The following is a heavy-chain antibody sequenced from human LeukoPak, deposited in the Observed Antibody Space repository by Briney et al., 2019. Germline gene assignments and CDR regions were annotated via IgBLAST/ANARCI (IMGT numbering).Heavy chain of an antibody. CDR3: ARAAEAETSPLDY. V-gene: IGHV1-2*02. CDR1: GYIFSDYY. D-gene: IGHD6-13*01. CDR2: INPKTGAA. Sequence: ASVKVSCKASGYIFSDYYMHWVRQAPGQGLEWLGWINPKTGAADYAQQFRGRITMTRDTSINTDYMEMKRVTSDDTAVYYCARAAEAETSPLDYWGQGTLVTVSS. J-gene: IGHJ4*02.